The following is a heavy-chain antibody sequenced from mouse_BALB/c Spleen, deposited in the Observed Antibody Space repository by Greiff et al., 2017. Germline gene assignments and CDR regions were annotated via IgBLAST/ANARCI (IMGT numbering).Heavy chain of an antibody. D-gene: IGHD2-2*01. CDR2: IYPSDSYT. J-gene: IGHJ2*01. V-gene: IGHV1-69*02. CDR3: TYGSDY. Sequence: QVHVKQPGAELVRPGASVKLSCKASGYTFTSYWINWVKQRPGQGLEWIGNIYPSDSYTNYNQKFKDKATLTVDKSSSTAYMQLSSPTSEDSAVYYCTYGSDYWGQGTTLTVSS. CDR1: GYTFTSYW.